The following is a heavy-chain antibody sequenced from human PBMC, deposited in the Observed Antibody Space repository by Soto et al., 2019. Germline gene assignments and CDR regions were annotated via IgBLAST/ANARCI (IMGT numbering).Heavy chain of an antibody. CDR2: INPSGGST. Sequence: ASVKPTSKASGYTLTCNYMHWVRQAPGQGLEWMGIINPSGGSTSYAQKFQGRVTMTRDTSTSTVYMELSSLRSEDTAVYYCAREGADTGELYNWFDPRGQGTLVTLSS. CDR3: AREGADTGELYNWFDP. CDR1: GYTLTCNY. V-gene: IGHV1-46*01. D-gene: IGHD3-10*01. J-gene: IGHJ5*02.